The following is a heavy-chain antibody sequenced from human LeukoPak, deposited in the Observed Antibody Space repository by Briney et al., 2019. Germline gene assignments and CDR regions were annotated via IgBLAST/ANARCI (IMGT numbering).Heavy chain of an antibody. CDR2: INDGNGNT. Sequence: GASVKVSCKASGYTFTSYAMHWVRQAPGQRLEWMGWINDGNGNTKYSQKFQGRVTITRDTSASTAYMELSSLRSEDTAVYYCARTGYSSSWPDYWGQGTLVTVSS. CDR3: ARTGYSSSWPDY. CDR1: GYTFTSYA. J-gene: IGHJ4*02. D-gene: IGHD6-13*01. V-gene: IGHV1-3*01.